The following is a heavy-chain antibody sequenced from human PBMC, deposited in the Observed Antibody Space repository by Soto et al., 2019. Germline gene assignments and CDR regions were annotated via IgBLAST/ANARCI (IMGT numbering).Heavy chain of an antibody. J-gene: IGHJ4*02. D-gene: IGHD3-22*01. CDR1: GFTFISYS. Sequence: GGSLRLSYSASGFTFISYSMSRVRQGQGKGLEWVSSISSSSSYIYYADSVKGRFTISRDNAKNSLYLQMNSLRAEDTAVYYCAREKAYYDSRYFDYWGQGTLVTVSS. V-gene: IGHV3-21*01. CDR2: ISSSSSYI. CDR3: AREKAYYDSRYFDY.